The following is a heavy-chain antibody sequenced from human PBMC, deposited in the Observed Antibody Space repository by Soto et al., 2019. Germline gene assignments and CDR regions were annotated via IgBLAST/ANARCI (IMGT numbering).Heavy chain of an antibody. J-gene: IGHJ6*03. Sequence: SQTLSLTCAISGDSVSSNSAAWNWIRQSPSRGLEWLGRTYYRSKWYNDYAVSVKSRITINPDTSKNQFSLQLNSVTPEDTAVYYCARGGYNWNDFGRYYCYMDVWGKGTTVTVSS. V-gene: IGHV6-1*01. CDR1: GDSVSSNSAA. CDR3: ARGGYNWNDFGRYYCYMDV. CDR2: TYYRSKWYN. D-gene: IGHD1-20*01.